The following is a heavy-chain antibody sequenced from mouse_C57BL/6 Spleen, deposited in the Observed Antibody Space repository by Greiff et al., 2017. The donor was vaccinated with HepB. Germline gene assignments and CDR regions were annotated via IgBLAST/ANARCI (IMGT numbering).Heavy chain of an antibody. CDR3: ARGTDYGYAMDY. CDR2: IDPSDSET. V-gene: IGHV1-52*01. Sequence: VQLQESGAELVRPGSSVKLSCKASGYTFTSYWMHWVKQRPIQGLEWIGNIDPSDSETHYNQKFKDKATLTVDKSSSTAYMQLSSLTSEDSAVYYCARGTDYGYAMDYWGQGTSVTVSS. J-gene: IGHJ4*01. CDR1: GYTFTSYW. D-gene: IGHD1-1*01.